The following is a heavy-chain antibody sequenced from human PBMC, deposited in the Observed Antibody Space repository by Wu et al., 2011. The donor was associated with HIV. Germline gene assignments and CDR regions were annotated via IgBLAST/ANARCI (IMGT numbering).Heavy chain of an antibody. CDR2: ITPMYGVT. D-gene: IGHD1-26*01. Sequence: QVQLVQSGAEVKKPGSSVKVSCKASEGTLSNLAIGWVRLAPGQGLEWIGGITPMYGVTNTAQKFQGRVTITTDEPSTTVYMDLRSLRFEDTALYYCACRLPGVGVGRHYYYGMDVWGQGTTVTVSS. CDR1: EGTLSNLA. V-gene: IGHV1-69*05. J-gene: IGHJ6*02. CDR3: ACRLPGVGVGRHYYYGMDV.